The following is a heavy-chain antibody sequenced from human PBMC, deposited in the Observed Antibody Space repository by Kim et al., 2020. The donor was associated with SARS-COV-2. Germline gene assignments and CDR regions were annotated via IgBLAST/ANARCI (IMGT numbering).Heavy chain of an antibody. Sequence: GGSLRLSCAASGFTFSSYAMSWVRQAPGKGLEWVSAISGSGGSTYYADSVKGRFTISRDNSKNTLYLQMNSLRAEDTAVYYCAKVLTPRTIVILSGAGGKGGFDYWGQGTLVTVSS. J-gene: IGHJ4*02. CDR3: AKVLTPRTIVILSGAGGKGGFDY. V-gene: IGHV3-23*01. D-gene: IGHD3-10*01. CDR1: GFTFSSYA. CDR2: ISGSGGST.